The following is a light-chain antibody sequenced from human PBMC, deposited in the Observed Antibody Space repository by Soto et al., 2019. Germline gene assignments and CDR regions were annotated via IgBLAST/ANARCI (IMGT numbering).Light chain of an antibody. CDR1: SIDVGSYSL. V-gene: IGLV2-23*01. Sequence: SVLTHPPSLSRAPCQSITTPCTGTSIDVGSYSLVSWYQHHPGKAPQLMIYEDIKRPSGVSNRFSGSKSGNTASLTISGLQAEDEADYYCCSYAGSSSYVFGTGTKVTV. CDR2: EDI. CDR3: CSYAGSSSYV. J-gene: IGLJ1*01.